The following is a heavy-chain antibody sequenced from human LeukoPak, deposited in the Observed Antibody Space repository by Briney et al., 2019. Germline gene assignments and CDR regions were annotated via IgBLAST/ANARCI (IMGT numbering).Heavy chain of an antibody. CDR1: GFTFSSYA. CDR2: ISYDGSNK. J-gene: IGHJ6*02. Sequence: GRSLRLSCAASGFTFSSYAMHWVRQAPGKGLEWVAVISYDGSNKYYADSVKGRFTISRDNSKNTLYLQMNSLRAEDTAVYYCARDPSYYDYVWGSYPHWYGMDVWGQGTTVTVSS. V-gene: IGHV3-30-3*01. CDR3: ARDPSYYDYVWGSYPHWYGMDV. D-gene: IGHD3-16*02.